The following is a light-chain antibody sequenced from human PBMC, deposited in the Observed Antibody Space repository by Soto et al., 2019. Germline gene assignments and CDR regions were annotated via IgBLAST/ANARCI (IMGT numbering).Light chain of an antibody. CDR1: QSVSSN. J-gene: IGKJ1*01. V-gene: IGKV3-11*01. CDR2: DAS. Sequence: EIVMTQSPVTLSVSPWERATLSCRASQSVSSNLAWYQQKPGQAPSLLIYDASNRATGIPARFSGSGSGTDFTLTIGRLEPEDFAVYYCQQFGSLGTFGQGTKVDIK. CDR3: QQFGSLGT.